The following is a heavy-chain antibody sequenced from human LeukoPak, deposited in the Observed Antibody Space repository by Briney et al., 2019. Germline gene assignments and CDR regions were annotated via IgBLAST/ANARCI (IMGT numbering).Heavy chain of an antibody. Sequence: RGSLRLSCAASGFTFSNAWMSWVRQAPGKGLEWVGRIKSKTDGGTTDYAAPVKGRFTISRDGSKNTLYLQMNSLKTEDTAVYYCTTGRLYCSGGTCFYWGQGTLVTVSS. CDR1: GFTFSNAW. V-gene: IGHV3-15*01. CDR2: IKSKTDGGTT. CDR3: TTGRLYCSGGTCFY. D-gene: IGHD2-15*01. J-gene: IGHJ4*02.